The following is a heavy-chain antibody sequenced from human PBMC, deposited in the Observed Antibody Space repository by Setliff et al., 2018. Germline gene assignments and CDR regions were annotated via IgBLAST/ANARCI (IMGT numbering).Heavy chain of an antibody. CDR3: VPGRGS. Sequence: GGSLRLSCTASGLSYSNYWVSWVRQAPGKGLEWLASINPHGSEKYYADSVKGRFTISRDNAKKTLYLHMNNLRADDTAVFYCVPGRGSWGQGALVTVSS. D-gene: IGHD6-25*01. V-gene: IGHV3-7*01. CDR2: INPHGSEK. CDR1: GLSYSNYW. J-gene: IGHJ5*02.